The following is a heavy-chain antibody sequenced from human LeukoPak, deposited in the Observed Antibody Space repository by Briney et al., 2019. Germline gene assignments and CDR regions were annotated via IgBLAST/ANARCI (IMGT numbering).Heavy chain of an antibody. D-gene: IGHD6-13*01. CDR3: ARVSWMGRQKLDNY. V-gene: IGHV1-2*06. CDR2: INPNSGGT. Sequence: ASVKVSCKASGYTFTGYYMHWVRQAPGQGLEWMGRINPNSGGTNYAQKFQGRVTMTGDTSISTAYMELSRLRSDDTAVYYCARVSWMGRQKLDNYWGQGTLVTVSS. J-gene: IGHJ4*02. CDR1: GYTFTGYY.